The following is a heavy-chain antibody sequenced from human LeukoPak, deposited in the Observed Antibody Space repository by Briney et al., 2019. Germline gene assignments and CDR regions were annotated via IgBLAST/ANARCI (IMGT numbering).Heavy chain of an antibody. CDR2: ISYDGSNK. J-gene: IGHJ4*02. CDR1: GFTFSSYA. CDR3: AKDLVTMISIAPPQGY. Sequence: PGGSLRLSCAASGFTFSSYAMHWVRQTPGKGLEWVAVISYDGSNKYYADSVKGRFTISRDNSKNTLCLQMNSLRAEDTAVYYCAKDLVTMISIAPPQGYWGQGTLVTVSS. D-gene: IGHD3-22*01. V-gene: IGHV3-30-3*01.